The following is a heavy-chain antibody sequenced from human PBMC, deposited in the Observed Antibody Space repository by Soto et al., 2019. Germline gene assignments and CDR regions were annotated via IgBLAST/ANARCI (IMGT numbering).Heavy chain of an antibody. Sequence: SETLSLTCAVYGGSFSGYYWSWIRQPPGKGLEWIGEINHSGSTNYNPSLKSRVTISVDTSKNQFSLKLSSVAAADTAVYYCARGRPKNFDYWGQGTLVTVSS. CDR3: ARGRPKNFDY. V-gene: IGHV4-34*01. CDR1: GGSFSGYY. CDR2: INHSGST. J-gene: IGHJ4*02.